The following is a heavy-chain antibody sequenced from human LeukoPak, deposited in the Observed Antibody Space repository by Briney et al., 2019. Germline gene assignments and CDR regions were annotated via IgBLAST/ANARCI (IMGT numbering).Heavy chain of an antibody. V-gene: IGHV3-21*01. CDR3: ARGHDFWSGLMANWYFDL. CDR1: GFTFSSYS. J-gene: IGHJ2*01. Sequence: GGSLRLSCAASGFTFSSYSMNWVRQAPGKGLEWVSSISSSSSYIYYADSVKGRFTISRDNAKNSLYLQMNSLRAEDTAVYYCARGHDFWSGLMANWYFDLWGRGTLVTVSS. D-gene: IGHD3-3*01. CDR2: ISSSSSYI.